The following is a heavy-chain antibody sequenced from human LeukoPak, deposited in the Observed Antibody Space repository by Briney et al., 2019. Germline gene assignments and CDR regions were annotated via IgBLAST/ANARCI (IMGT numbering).Heavy chain of an antibody. CDR2: IKQGGSEK. CDR1: GFTFSSYW. D-gene: IGHD3-22*01. J-gene: IGHJ4*02. V-gene: IGHV3-7*01. Sequence: GGSLRLSCAASGFTFSSYWMNWVRRAPGKGLEWVANIKQGGSEKYCVDSVKGRFTISRDNAKNSLYLQMSSLRAEDTAVYFCARGDHYDSSDYYLFDYWGQGTLVTVSS. CDR3: ARGDHYDSSDYYLFDY.